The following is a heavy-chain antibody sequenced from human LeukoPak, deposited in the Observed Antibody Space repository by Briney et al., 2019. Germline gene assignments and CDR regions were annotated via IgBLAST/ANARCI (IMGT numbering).Heavy chain of an antibody. CDR3: ARVGYFAGYY. V-gene: IGHV3-7*04. Sequence: GGSLRLSCAASGFTFSSDWMSWVRQAPGKGLEWVANIKHDGSEKYYVDSVKGRFTISRDNAKNSLYLQMNSLRAEDTAVYYCARVGYFAGYYWGQGTLVTVSS. CDR1: GFTFSSDW. J-gene: IGHJ4*02. D-gene: IGHD3-9*01. CDR2: IKHDGSEK.